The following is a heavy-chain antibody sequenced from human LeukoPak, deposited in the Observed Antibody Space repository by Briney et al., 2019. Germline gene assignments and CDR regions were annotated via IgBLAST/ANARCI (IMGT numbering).Heavy chain of an antibody. CDR2: ISSSGSTI. CDR1: GFTFSSYE. CDR3: ARSPYGSNYDILTGYYFGETLRALHFDY. D-gene: IGHD3-9*01. J-gene: IGHJ4*02. V-gene: IGHV3-48*03. Sequence: PGGSLRLSCAASGFTFSSYEMNWVRQAPGKGLEWVSYISSSGSTIYYADSVKGRFTISRDNAKNSLYLQMNSLRAEDTAVYYCARSPYGSNYDILTGYYFGETLRALHFDYWGQGTLVTVSS.